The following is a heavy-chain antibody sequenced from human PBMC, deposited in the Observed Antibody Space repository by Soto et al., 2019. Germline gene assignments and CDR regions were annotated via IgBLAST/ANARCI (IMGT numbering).Heavy chain of an antibody. CDR3: AADRVVSGGLDAFDI. CDR1: GYTFTSYG. J-gene: IGHJ3*02. V-gene: IGHV1-18*01. CDR2: ISAYNGNT. Sequence: ASVKVSCKASGYTFTSYGISLVRQAPGQGLEWMGWISAYNGNTNYAQKLQGRVTMTTDTSTSTAYMELRSLRSEDTAVYYCAADRVVSGGLDAFDIWGQGTMVTVSS. D-gene: IGHD1-26*01.